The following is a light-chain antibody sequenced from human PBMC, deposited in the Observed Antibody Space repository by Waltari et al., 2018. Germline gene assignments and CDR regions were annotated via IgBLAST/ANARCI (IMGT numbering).Light chain of an antibody. Sequence: EIVLTQSPGTLSLSPGERAPPSCRASQSVGRTLAWYQQKPGQAPRLLMYGASSRATGTPDRFSGSGSGTDFSLTISRLEPEDFAVYYCQHYVRLPATFGQGTKVEIK. V-gene: IGKV3-20*01. CDR2: GAS. CDR3: QHYVRLPAT. CDR1: QSVGRT. J-gene: IGKJ1*01.